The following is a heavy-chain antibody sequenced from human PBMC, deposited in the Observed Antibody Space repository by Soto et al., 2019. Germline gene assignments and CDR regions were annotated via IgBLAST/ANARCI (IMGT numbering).Heavy chain of an antibody. J-gene: IGHJ3*02. CDR3: ARGLGYCSSTSCRPIAFDI. Sequence: ASVKVSCKASGYTFTSYGISWVRQAPGQGLEWMGWISAYNGNTNYAQKLQGRVTMTTDTSTSTAYMELRSLRSDDTAVYYCARGLGYCSSTSCRPIAFDIWGQGTRVTFXS. V-gene: IGHV1-18*01. CDR2: ISAYNGNT. D-gene: IGHD2-2*01. CDR1: GYTFTSYG.